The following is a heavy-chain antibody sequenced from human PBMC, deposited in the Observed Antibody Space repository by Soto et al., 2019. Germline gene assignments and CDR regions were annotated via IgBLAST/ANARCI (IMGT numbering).Heavy chain of an antibody. J-gene: IGHJ4*02. CDR3: ASITGTTIDY. CDR2: INWNSGDK. V-gene: IGHV3-9*01. Sequence: GGSLRLSCVTSGFNFDDFAMHWVRQGQGKGLEWVAGINWNSGDKDYGESAKGRFVISRDNSKNTRYLQMNSLRAEDTAVYYCASITGTTIDYWGQGTLVTVSS. CDR1: GFNFDDFA. D-gene: IGHD1-7*01.